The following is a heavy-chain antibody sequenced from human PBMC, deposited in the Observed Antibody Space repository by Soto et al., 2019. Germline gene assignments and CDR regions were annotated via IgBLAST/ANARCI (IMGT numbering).Heavy chain of an antibody. CDR1: GGSFSGYY. Sequence: SETLSLTCAVYGGSFSGYYWSWIRQPPGKGLEWIGEINHSGSTNYNPSLKSRVTISVDTSKNQFSLKLSSVTAADTAVYYCARGLRWLQFGRYFDYWGQGTLVTVSS. V-gene: IGHV4-34*01. CDR3: ARGLRWLQFGRYFDY. D-gene: IGHD5-12*01. J-gene: IGHJ4*02. CDR2: INHSGST.